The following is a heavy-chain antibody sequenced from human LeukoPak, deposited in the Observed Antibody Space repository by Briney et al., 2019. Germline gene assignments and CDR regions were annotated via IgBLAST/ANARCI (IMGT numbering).Heavy chain of an antibody. V-gene: IGHV3-21*01. J-gene: IGHJ3*02. CDR1: GFTFTTYS. CDR2: VSSSSDYI. CDR3: ARDIVGATGDAFDI. Sequence: GGSLRLSCAASGFTFTTYSMNWVRQAPGKEPEWVSAVSSSSDYIYYADSVRGRFTISRDNAKNSLYLQMNSLRAEDTALYYCARDIVGATGDAFDIWGQGTMVTVSS. D-gene: IGHD1-26*01.